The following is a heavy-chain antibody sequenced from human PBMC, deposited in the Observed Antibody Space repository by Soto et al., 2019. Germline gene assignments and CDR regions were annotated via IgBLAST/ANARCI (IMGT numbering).Heavy chain of an antibody. Sequence: EVQLVESGGGLVQPGGSLRLSCAASGFIFSACWVHWVRQAPGKGLVWVARIRGDGADSNYADSVKGRFTISRDNDKSTLYLQMNSLRADDTAVYYCASDLVLGSGSLGQWGQGTLVTVSS. D-gene: IGHD3-10*01. J-gene: IGHJ4*02. CDR3: ASDLVLGSGSLGQ. V-gene: IGHV3-74*01. CDR1: GFIFSACW. CDR2: IRGDGADS.